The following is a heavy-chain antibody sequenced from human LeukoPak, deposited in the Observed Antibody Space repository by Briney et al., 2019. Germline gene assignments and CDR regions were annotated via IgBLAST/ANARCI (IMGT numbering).Heavy chain of an antibody. CDR1: GYTFTSYG. D-gene: IGHD6-19*01. Sequence: GASVKVSCKASGYTFTSYGISWVRQAPGQGLEWMGWISAYNGNTNYAQKLQGRVTMTTDTSTSTAYMELRSLRSDDTAVYYCARAGSGWYRLYYYGMDVWGQGTTVTVSS. V-gene: IGHV1-18*01. J-gene: IGHJ6*02. CDR3: ARAGSGWYRLYYYGMDV. CDR2: ISAYNGNT.